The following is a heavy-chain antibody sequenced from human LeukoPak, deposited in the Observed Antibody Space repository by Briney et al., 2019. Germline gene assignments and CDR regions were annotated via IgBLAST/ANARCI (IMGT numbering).Heavy chain of an antibody. CDR2: IIPIFGTA. D-gene: IGHD5-12*01. V-gene: IGHV1-69*13. Sequence: SVKVPCKASGGTFSSYAISWVRQAPGQGLEWMGGIIPIFGTANYAQKFQGRVTITADESTSTAYMELSSLRSEDTAVYYCARDNGPLDGYDSTPYGMDVWGQGTTVTVSS. CDR1: GGTFSSYA. CDR3: ARDNGPLDGYDSTPYGMDV. J-gene: IGHJ6*02.